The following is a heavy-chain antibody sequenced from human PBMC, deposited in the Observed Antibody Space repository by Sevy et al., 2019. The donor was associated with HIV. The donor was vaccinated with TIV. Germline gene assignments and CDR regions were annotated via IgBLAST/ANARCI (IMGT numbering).Heavy chain of an antibody. CDR3: GRVDDSSGYYVRVFDY. D-gene: IGHD3-22*01. J-gene: IGHJ4*02. CDR1: GFTFSDYY. V-gene: IGHV3-11*01. Sequence: LSLTCAASGFTFSDYYMSWIRQAPGKGLEWVSYISSSGSTIYYADSVKGRFTISRDNAKNSLYLQMNSLRAEDTAVDYCGRVDDSSGYYVRVFDYWGQGTLVTVSS. CDR2: ISSSGSTI.